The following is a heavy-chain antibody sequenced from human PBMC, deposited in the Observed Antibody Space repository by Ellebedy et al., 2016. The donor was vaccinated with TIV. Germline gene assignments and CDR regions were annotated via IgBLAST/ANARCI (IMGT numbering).Heavy chain of an antibody. CDR1: GYTFTSYG. D-gene: IGHD3-10*01. V-gene: IGHV1-2*02. CDR2: INPNSGGT. J-gene: IGHJ4*02. Sequence: ASVKVSXXASGYTFTSYGISWVRQAPGQGLEWMGWINPNSGGTNYAQKFQGRVTMTRDTSISTAYMELSSLRSEDTAVYYCARGDYYGSGSPPDYWGQGTLVTVSS. CDR3: ARGDYYGSGSPPDY.